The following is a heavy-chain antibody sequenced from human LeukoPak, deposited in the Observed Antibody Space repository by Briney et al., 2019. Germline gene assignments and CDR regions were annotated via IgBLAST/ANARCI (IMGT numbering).Heavy chain of an antibody. CDR2: IYPDDSDT. CDR1: GYNFDTYW. CDR3: ARQYHLDY. V-gene: IGHV5-51*01. J-gene: IGHJ4*02. Sequence: GEALKISCKGSGYNFDTYWIAWVRQMPGKGLEWMGIIYPDDSDTRYSPSFQGQVTISADKSISTAYLQWSSLKASDTAMYYCARQYHLDYWGQGTLVTVSS.